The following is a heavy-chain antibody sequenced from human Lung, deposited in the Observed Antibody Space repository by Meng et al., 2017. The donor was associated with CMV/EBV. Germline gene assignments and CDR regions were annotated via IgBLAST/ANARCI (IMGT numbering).Heavy chain of an antibody. CDR1: GGSVSNDRYF. Sequence: GSLRLSXTVSGGSVSNDRYFWGWIRQTPGKRLEWLGYIYYSGSTYYNPALKSRVTISVDTSKNQFSLRLSSVTVADTAIFYCVRDEIVGATTRGIDVWGRGTTVTVSS. CDR3: VRDEIVGATTRGIDV. D-gene: IGHD1-26*01. V-gene: IGHV4-61*01. J-gene: IGHJ6*02. CDR2: IYYSGST.